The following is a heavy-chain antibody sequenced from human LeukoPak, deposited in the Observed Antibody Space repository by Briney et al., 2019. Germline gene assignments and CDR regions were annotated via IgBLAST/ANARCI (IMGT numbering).Heavy chain of an antibody. CDR2: IGSSGITI. Sequence: GGSLTLSCAASGFTFIAHTMNWVRLAPGKGLQWVSYIGSSGITIYYAHSVEGRFTISIDNAKNSLYLQMSSLRVEDTAVYYCARGPLYDITGSYGLWGQGTLVTVSS. J-gene: IGHJ4*02. CDR1: GFTFIAHT. D-gene: IGHD2-8*01. V-gene: IGHV3-48*01. CDR3: ARGPLYDITGSYGL.